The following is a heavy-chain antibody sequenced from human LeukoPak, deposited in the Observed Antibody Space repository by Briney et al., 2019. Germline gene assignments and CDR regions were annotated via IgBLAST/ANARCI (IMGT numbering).Heavy chain of an antibody. CDR3: ARPTVTLNYYCIYF. V-gene: IGHV1-8*01. J-gene: IGHJ6*03. D-gene: IGHD4-17*01. CDR1: GYTFTSYD. CDR2: MNPNSGNT. Sequence: GASVKVSCKASGYTFTSYDINWVRQGTGPGLGWMGGMNPNSGNTGYSQKFQGRVTMTRNTSISTAYLELRILRSEDTAVYYCARPTVTLNYYCIYFWGKGTTVTVSS.